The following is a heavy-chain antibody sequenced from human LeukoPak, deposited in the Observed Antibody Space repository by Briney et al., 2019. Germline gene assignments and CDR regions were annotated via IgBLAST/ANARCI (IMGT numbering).Heavy chain of an antibody. V-gene: IGHV4-4*07. CDR3: ARATYSSGWYFLDS. CDR2: IYTSGST. J-gene: IGHJ4*02. D-gene: IGHD6-19*01. CDR1: GGSIRSDY. Sequence: SETLSLTCIVSGGSIRSDYWSWIRQPAGKGLEWIGRIYTSGSTNYNPSLKSRVTMSVDTSKNQFSLKLSSVTAADTAVYYCARATYSSGWYFLDSWGQGTLVTVSS.